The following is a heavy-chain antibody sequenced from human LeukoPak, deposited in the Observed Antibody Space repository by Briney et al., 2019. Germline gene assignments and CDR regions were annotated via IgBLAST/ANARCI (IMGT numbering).Heavy chain of an antibody. CDR2: INWNGGST. Sequence: GGSLRLSCAASGFTFDDYGMSWVRQAPGKGLEWVSGINWNGGSTGYADSVKGRFTISRDNAKNSLYLQMNSLRAEDTALYYCARASGSSGSYSGLDYWGQGTLVTVSS. V-gene: IGHV3-20*04. CDR1: GFTFDDYG. CDR3: ARASGSSGSYSGLDY. D-gene: IGHD1-26*01. J-gene: IGHJ4*02.